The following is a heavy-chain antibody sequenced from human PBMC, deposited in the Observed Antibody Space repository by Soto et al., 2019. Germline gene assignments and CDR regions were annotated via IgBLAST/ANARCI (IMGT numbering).Heavy chain of an antibody. J-gene: IGHJ6*02. CDR2: INAGNGNT. CDR1: GYTFTSYA. V-gene: IGHV1-3*01. D-gene: IGHD6-19*01. Sequence: GASVKVSCKASGYTFTSYAMHRVRQAPGQRPEWMGWINAGNGNTKYSQKFQGRVTITRDTSASTAYMELSRLRSDDTAVYYCAREKYSSGWYRNRLARDYYYGMDVWGQGTTVTVSS. CDR3: AREKYSSGWYRNRLARDYYYGMDV.